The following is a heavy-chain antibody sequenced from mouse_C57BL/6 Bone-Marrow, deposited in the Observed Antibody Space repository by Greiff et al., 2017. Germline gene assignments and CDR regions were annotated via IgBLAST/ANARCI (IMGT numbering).Heavy chain of an antibody. D-gene: IGHD1-1*01. Sequence: EVHLVASGGGLVKPGGSLKLSCAASGFTFSSYTMSWVRQTPEKRLQWVAAISGGGGNTYYPDSVKGRFTISRDNDKNILYLQMSSLRSEDTALYYCSRQVTTVLATKYFDVWGTGTTVPVSS. V-gene: IGHV5-9*01. CDR3: SRQVTTVLATKYFDV. CDR2: ISGGGGNT. CDR1: GFTFSSYT. J-gene: IGHJ1*03.